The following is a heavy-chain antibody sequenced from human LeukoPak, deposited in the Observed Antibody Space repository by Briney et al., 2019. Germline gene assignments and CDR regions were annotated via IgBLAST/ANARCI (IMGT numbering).Heavy chain of an antibody. D-gene: IGHD6-19*01. J-gene: IGHJ4*02. Sequence: PGGSLRLSCAASGFTFSDYAMSWVRQAPGKGLEWLSVISGGSSGSTYYADSVKGRFTISRDNAKNSLYLQMNSLRAEDTALYYCARDFSVAGTSDYWGQGTLVTVSS. CDR3: ARDFSVAGTSDY. CDR1: GFTFSDYA. CDR2: ISGGSSGST. V-gene: IGHV3-20*04.